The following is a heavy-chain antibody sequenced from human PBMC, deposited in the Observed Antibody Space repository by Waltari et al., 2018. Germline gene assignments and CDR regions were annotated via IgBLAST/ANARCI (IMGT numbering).Heavy chain of an antibody. CDR3: ARDPIVVVAATSAFDP. CDR1: GGSFSGYY. J-gene: IGHJ5*02. D-gene: IGHD2-15*01. Sequence: QVQLQQWGAGLLKPSETLSLTCAVYGGSFSGYYWSWIRQPPGKGLEWIGEINHSGSTNYNPSLKSRFTISVDTSKNQFSLKLSSVTAADTAVYYCARDPIVVVAATSAFDPWGQGTLVTVSS. V-gene: IGHV4-34*01. CDR2: INHSGST.